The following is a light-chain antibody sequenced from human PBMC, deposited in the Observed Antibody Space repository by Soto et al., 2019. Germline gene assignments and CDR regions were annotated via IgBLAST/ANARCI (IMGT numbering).Light chain of an antibody. CDR3: HQYADSPQT. Sequence: EIILTQSPDTLSLSPGERATLSCRASQSVSSSFLAWYQQKPGQAPRLLIHAASTGATGIPARFRGSGSGTDFTLTISSLEPEDSAVYFCHQYADSPQTFGQGTKVDIK. CDR2: AAS. J-gene: IGKJ2*01. V-gene: IGKV3-20*01. CDR1: QSVSSSF.